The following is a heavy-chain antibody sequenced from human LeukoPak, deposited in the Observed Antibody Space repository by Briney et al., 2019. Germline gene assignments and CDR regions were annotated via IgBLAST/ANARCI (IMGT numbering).Heavy chain of an antibody. CDR3: ARNNFGPGATAFDI. V-gene: IGHV1-2*02. D-gene: IGHD3-10*02. J-gene: IGHJ3*02. Sequence: ASVKVSCKASGYTFTDYYLHWVRQAPGDGLEWMGWINPKSHGTKYEQKFQGRVTMTRDTSISTAYMELSRLRADDTALYYCARNNFGPGATAFDIWGQGTMVTVSS. CDR2: INPKSHGT. CDR1: GYTFTDYY.